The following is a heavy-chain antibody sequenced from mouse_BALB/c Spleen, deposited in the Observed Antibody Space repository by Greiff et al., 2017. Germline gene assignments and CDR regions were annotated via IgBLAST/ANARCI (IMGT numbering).Heavy chain of an antibody. V-gene: IGHV5-6-4*01. CDR2: ISSGGSYT. J-gene: IGHJ2*01. Sequence: EVKVEESGGGLVKPGGSLKLSCAASGFTFSSYTMSWVRQTPEKRLEWVATISSGGSYTYYPDSVKGRFTISRDNAKNTLYLQMSSLKSEDTAMYYCTRESSLGYYFDYWGQGTTLTVSS. CDR3: TRESSLGYYFDY. CDR1: GFTFSSYT. D-gene: IGHD4-1*01.